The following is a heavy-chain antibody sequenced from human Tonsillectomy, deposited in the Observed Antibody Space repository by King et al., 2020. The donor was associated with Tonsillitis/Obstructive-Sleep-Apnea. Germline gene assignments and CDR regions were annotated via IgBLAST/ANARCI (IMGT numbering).Heavy chain of an antibody. Sequence: VQLVQSGAEVKKPGSSVKVSCKASGGTFSSDDISWVRQAPGQVLEWMGGIIPIFGTANYAQKFPGRGTIPADASTSTAYMELSSLRSEDTAVYYCARGASRYSYGLPFDYWGQGTLVTVSS. J-gene: IGHJ4*02. CDR2: IIPIFGTA. CDR3: ARGASRYSYGLPFDY. D-gene: IGHD5-18*01. CDR1: GGTFSSDD. V-gene: IGHV1-69*12.